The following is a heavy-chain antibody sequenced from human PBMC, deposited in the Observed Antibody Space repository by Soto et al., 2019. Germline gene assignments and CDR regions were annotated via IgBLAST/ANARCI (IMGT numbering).Heavy chain of an antibody. CDR2: IFHSGIT. CDR3: ARDRYFYDSRGYYRTLDS. J-gene: IGHJ5*01. V-gene: IGHV4-59*01. D-gene: IGHD3-22*01. Sequence: EPLSLTCFISGCSCIHDYWAWIRQSPGKGLEWIGYIFHSGITDYNPSVKSRVTISIDKSRNLFSLNLTSVTAADTAVYYCARDRYFYDSRGYYRTLDSWGQGTLVTVSS. CDR1: GCSCIHDY.